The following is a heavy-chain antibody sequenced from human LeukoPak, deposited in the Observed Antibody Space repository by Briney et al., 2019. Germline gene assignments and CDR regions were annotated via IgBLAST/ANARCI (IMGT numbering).Heavy chain of an antibody. CDR2: IYTSGST. CDR1: GGSISSGSYY. V-gene: IGHV4-61*02. J-gene: IGHJ4*02. Sequence: SQTLSLTCTVSGGSISSGSYYWSWIRQPAGKGLEWIGRIYTSGSTNYNPSLRSRVTISVDTSKNQFSLKLSSVTAADTAVYYCARSRARIDYYGSGSTSWVIDYWGQGTLVTVSS. CDR3: ARSRARIDYYGSGSTSWVIDY. D-gene: IGHD3-10*01.